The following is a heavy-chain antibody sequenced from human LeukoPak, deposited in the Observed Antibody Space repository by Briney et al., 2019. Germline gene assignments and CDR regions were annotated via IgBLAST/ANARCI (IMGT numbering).Heavy chain of an antibody. CDR2: INGDGSTT. Sequence: GGSLRLSCAASGFVFSTSWMHWVRQAPGKGLVWVARINGDGSTTNYADSVQGRFTISRDNAKNSLYLQMNSLRAEDTAVYYCARVVGGGGYSACDIWGLGTMVTVSS. D-gene: IGHD1-26*01. J-gene: IGHJ3*02. CDR3: ARVVGGGGYSACDI. CDR1: GFVFSTSW. V-gene: IGHV3-74*01.